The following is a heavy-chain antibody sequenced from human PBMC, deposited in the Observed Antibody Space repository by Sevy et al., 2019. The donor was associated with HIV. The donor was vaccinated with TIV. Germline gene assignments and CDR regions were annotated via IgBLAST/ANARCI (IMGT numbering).Heavy chain of an antibody. J-gene: IGHJ6*02. CDR1: GFTFSDYY. D-gene: IGHD6-13*01. CDR3: ARAERAAAPSYYYYGMDV. CDR2: ISSSGSTI. Sequence: GGSLRLSCAASGFTFSDYYMSWIRQAPGKGLEWVSYISSSGSTIYYADSGKGRFTISRDNAKNSLYLQMNSLRTEDTAVYYCARAERAAAPSYYYYGMDVWGQGTTVTVSS. V-gene: IGHV3-11*01.